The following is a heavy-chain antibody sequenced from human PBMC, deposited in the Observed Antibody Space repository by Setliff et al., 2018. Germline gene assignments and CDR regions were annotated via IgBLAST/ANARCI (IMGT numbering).Heavy chain of an antibody. CDR1: GGSFSGYY. CDR3: ARVPNFWSGYSDY. J-gene: IGHJ4*02. D-gene: IGHD3-3*01. CDR2: INHSGST. V-gene: IGHV4-34*01. Sequence: PSETLSLTCAVYGGSFSGYYWSWIRQPPGKGLEWIGEINHSGSTNYNPSLKSRVTISVDTSKNQFSLKLSSVTAADTAVYYCARVPNFWSGYSDYWGQGTLVTVLL.